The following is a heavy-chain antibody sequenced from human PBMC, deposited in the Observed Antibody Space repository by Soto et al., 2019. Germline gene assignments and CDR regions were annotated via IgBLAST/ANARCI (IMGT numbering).Heavy chain of an antibody. CDR3: ARQGYYRTTQIYPPSRF. V-gene: IGHV4-39*01. D-gene: IGHD2-8*01. CDR1: GGSISSTDYY. J-gene: IGHJ4*02. Sequence: SETLSLTCTVSGGSISSTDYYWGWIRQAPGKGLEWIGSIYYSGKNFYNPSLKSRVTISVDTSKNQFSLRVSSVTAADRAVYYCARQGYYRTTQIYPPSRFWGQVTLITVCS. CDR2: IYYSGKN.